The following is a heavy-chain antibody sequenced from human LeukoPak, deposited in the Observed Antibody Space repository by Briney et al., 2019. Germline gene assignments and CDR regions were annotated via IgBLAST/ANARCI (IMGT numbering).Heavy chain of an antibody. D-gene: IGHD3-10*01. CDR1: GFIFDDYG. V-gene: IGHV3-20*04. Sequence: GGSLRLSCEASGFIFDDYGMSWVRQVPGKGLEWVSGINWNGGSTVYADSVKGRFTISRHNAKNSLHLQMNSLRAEDTAVYYCARSPNYKGYFDYWGQGTLVTVSS. CDR3: ARSPNYKGYFDY. CDR2: INWNGGST. J-gene: IGHJ4*02.